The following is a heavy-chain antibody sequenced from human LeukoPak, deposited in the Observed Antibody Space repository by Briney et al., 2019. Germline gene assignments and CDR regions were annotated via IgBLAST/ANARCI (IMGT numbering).Heavy chain of an antibody. CDR3: AREGLLWFGDVTFGAFDI. CDR2: INPNSGGT. J-gene: IGHJ3*02. Sequence: GASVKVSCKASGYTFTGYYMHWVRQAPGQGLEWMGWINPNSGGTNYAQKFQGRVTMTRDTSISTAYMELSRLRSDDTAVYYCAREGLLWFGDVTFGAFDIWGQGTMVTVSS. V-gene: IGHV1-2*02. CDR1: GYTFTGYY. D-gene: IGHD3-10*01.